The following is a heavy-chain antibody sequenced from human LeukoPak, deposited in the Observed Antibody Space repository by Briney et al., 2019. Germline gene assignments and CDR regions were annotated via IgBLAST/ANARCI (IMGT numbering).Heavy chain of an antibody. V-gene: IGHV1-18*01. Sequence: ASVKVSCQTSGYNFKTHAVSWVRQVPGQGLEWMGWISGYNGDTAFAQKFQGRVTMTKDTSTTTAYMELRSLTSDDTAVYYCARSSTVTTRGMDYWGQGTLVTVSS. D-gene: IGHD4-17*01. CDR1: GYNFKTHA. J-gene: IGHJ4*02. CDR3: ARSSTVTTRGMDY. CDR2: ISGYNGDT.